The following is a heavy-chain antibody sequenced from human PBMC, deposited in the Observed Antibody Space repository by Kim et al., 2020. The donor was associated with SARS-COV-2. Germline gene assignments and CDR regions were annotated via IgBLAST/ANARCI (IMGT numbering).Heavy chain of an antibody. J-gene: IGHJ1*01. D-gene: IGHD6-13*01. CDR2: ISGSGGST. CDR1: GFTFSSYS. V-gene: IGHV3-23*01. Sequence: GGSLRLSCAASGFTFSSYSMSWVRQAPGKGLEWVSAISGSGGSTYYADSVKGRFTISRDNSKNTLYLQMNSLRAEDTAVYYCAKDFGGVAAAGHFQHWGQGTLVTVSS. CDR3: AKDFGGVAAAGHFQH.